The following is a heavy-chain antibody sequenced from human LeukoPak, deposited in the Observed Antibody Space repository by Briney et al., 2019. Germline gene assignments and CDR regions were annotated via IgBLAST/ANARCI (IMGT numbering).Heavy chain of an antibody. J-gene: IGHJ4*02. CDR3: AGFRYYFDY. CDR2: IYHSGST. V-gene: IGHV4-38-2*01. CDR1: GYSISSGYY. Sequence: SETLSLTCAVSGYSISSGYYWGWIRPPPGKGLEWIGSIYHSGSTYYNPSLKSRVTISVDTSKNQFSLKLSSVTAADTAVYYCAGFRYYFDYWGQGTLVTVSS.